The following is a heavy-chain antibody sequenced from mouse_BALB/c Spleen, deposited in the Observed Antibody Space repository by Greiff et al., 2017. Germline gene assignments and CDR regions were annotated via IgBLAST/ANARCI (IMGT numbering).Heavy chain of an antibody. D-gene: IGHD2-14*01. CDR2: IYPGSGNT. J-gene: IGHJ2*01. CDR1: GYAFTNYW. CDR3: ARGDYRYLHFDY. Sequence: VQLQQSGAELVRPGTSVKISCKASGYAFTNYWLGWVKQRPGHGLEWIGDIYPGSGNTYYNEKFKGKATLTADKSSSTAYMQLSSLTSEDSAVYFCARGDYRYLHFDYWGQGTTLTVSS. V-gene: IGHV1-63*01.